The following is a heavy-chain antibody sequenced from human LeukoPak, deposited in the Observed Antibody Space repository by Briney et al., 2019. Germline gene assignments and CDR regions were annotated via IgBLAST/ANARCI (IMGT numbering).Heavy chain of an antibody. J-gene: IGHJ4*02. CDR2: IYYSGST. Sequence: SETLSLTCTVSGGSISSSSYYWGWIRQPPGKGLEWIGSIYYSGSTYYNPSLKSRVTISVDTSKNQFSLKLSSVTAADTAVYYCASHKKYYYDSSGSKNFDYWGQGTLVTVSS. D-gene: IGHD3-22*01. CDR3: ASHKKYYYDSSGSKNFDY. V-gene: IGHV4-39*01. CDR1: GGSISSSSYY.